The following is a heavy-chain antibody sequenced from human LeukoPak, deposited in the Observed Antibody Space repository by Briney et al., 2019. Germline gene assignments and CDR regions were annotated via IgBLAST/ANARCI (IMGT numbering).Heavy chain of an antibody. CDR1: GFTFKNYG. V-gene: IGHV3-30*02. CDR3: AREGAIVGNAFDL. J-gene: IGHJ3*01. Sequence: GGSLRLSCAASGFTFKNYGMTWVRQAPGKGLEWVAFIRYDGNNKLYADSVKGRFTISRDNSKNTVYLHINSLRTEDTALYYCAREGAIVGNAFDLRGLGTMVIVPS. D-gene: IGHD3-16*02. CDR2: IRYDGNNK.